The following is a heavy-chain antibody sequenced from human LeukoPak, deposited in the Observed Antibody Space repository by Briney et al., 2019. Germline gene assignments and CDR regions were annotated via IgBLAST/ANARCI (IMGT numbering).Heavy chain of an antibody. CDR2: IGTSSTYI. J-gene: IGHJ2*01. CDR1: GFTFSTYS. CDR3: ARGITVTGTDWYFDL. D-gene: IGHD6-19*01. V-gene: IGHV3-21*01. Sequence: GGSLRLSCAASGFTFSTYSMNWVRQAPGKGLEWVSSIGTSSTYIYYADLVKGRFSISRDNARNSLFLQMNSLRAEDTAVYYCARGITVTGTDWYFDLWGRGTLVTVSS.